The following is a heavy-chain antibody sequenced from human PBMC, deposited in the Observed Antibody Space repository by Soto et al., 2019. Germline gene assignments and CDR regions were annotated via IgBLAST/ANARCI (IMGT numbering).Heavy chain of an antibody. CDR3: VRREMETTMVVFDY. Sequence: PGESLKISCKGSGYSFSSYWIGWVRQMPGKGLEWMGIIWPGDSDLKYSPSFQGQVTISVDKSINTAYLQWSSLKASDTAMYYCVRREMETTMVVFDYWGQGTRVTVAS. J-gene: IGHJ4*02. CDR2: IWPGDSDL. V-gene: IGHV5-51*01. D-gene: IGHD5-18*01. CDR1: GYSFSSYW.